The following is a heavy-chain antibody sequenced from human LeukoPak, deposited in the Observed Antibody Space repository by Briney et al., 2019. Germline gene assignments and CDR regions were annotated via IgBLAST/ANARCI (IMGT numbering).Heavy chain of an antibody. CDR2: ISGTGGST. CDR1: GFSFRNYA. J-gene: IGHJ4*02. CDR3: AKGSVAIPQFFKS. D-gene: IGHD2-21*01. Sequence: GGSLRLSCEASGFSFRNYAMNWVRQAPGKGLEWVASISGTGGSTFYADFAKGRFIISRDNSKDTLSLQLNSLTGTDTAVYFCAKGSVAIPQFFKSWGRGILVTVSS. V-gene: IGHV3-23*01.